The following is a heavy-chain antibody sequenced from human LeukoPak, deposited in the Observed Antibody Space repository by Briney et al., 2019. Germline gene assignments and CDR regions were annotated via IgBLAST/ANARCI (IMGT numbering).Heavy chain of an antibody. Sequence: ASVKVSCKASGYTFTSYYMHWVRQAPGQGLEWIGIINPRGGSTSYAQKFQGRVTMTRDTSTSTVYMELSSLRSEDTAVYYCARALKTIFGVVWGGRSVSRHNWFDPWGQGTLVTVSS. V-gene: IGHV1-46*01. CDR1: GYTFTSYY. D-gene: IGHD3-3*01. CDR2: INPRGGST. J-gene: IGHJ5*02. CDR3: ARALKTIFGVVWGGRSVSRHNWFDP.